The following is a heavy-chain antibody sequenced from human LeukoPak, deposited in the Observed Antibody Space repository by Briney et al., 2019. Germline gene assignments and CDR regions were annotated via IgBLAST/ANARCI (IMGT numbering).Heavy chain of an antibody. CDR3: ARDLTLAAAGGGYYGMDV. Sequence: PGGSLRLSCAASGFTLSSYWMSWVRQAPGKGLEWVANIKQDGNEKYYVDSVKGRFTISRDNAKNSLYLQTSSLRAEDTAVYYCARDLTLAAAGGGYYGMDVWGQGTTVTVSS. J-gene: IGHJ6*02. CDR2: IKQDGNEK. V-gene: IGHV3-7*01. CDR1: GFTLSSYW. D-gene: IGHD6-13*01.